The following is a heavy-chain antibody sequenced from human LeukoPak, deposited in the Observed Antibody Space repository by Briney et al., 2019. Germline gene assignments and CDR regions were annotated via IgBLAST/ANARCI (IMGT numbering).Heavy chain of an antibody. CDR1: GYSISSGYY. J-gene: IGHJ5*02. D-gene: IGHD2-2*01. Sequence: PSETLSLTCAVSGYSISSGYYWGWIRQPPGKGLEWIGSIYHSGSTYYNPSLKSPVTISVDTSKNQFSLNLGSVTAADTAVYYCARLRVVPAARFDPWGQGTLVTVSS. V-gene: IGHV4-38-2*01. CDR2: IYHSGST. CDR3: ARLRVVPAARFDP.